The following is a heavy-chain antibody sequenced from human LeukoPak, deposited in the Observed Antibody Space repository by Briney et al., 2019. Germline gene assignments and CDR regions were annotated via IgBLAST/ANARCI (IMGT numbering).Heavy chain of an antibody. CDR3: ARGRPDTSVPRTYYMDV. CDR2: INPSGGRT. Sequence: ASVKVSCKASGYTFTSYYIHWVRQAPGQGLEWMGLINPSGGRTNYAQKFQGRVTFTRDTSISTSFMELSSLRSEDTAIYYCARGRPDTSVPRTYYMDVWGKGTTVTVSS. J-gene: IGHJ6*03. D-gene: IGHD5-18*01. V-gene: IGHV1-46*01. CDR1: GYTFTSYY.